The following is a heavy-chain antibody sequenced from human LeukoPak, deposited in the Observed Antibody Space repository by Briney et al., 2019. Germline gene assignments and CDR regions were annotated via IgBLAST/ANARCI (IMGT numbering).Heavy chain of an antibody. J-gene: IGHJ6*02. V-gene: IGHV4-31*03. CDR2: IYYSGST. CDR3: ARVQGSYYGSGSYYNSRRYYYYYGMDV. Sequence: SETLSLTCTVSGGSISSGGYYWSWIRQHPGKGLEWIGYIYYSGSTYYNPSLKSRVTISVDTSKNQFSLKLSSVTAADTAVYYCARVQGSYYGSGSYYNSRRYYYYYGMDVWGQGTTVTVSS. D-gene: IGHD3-10*01. CDR1: GGSISSGGYY.